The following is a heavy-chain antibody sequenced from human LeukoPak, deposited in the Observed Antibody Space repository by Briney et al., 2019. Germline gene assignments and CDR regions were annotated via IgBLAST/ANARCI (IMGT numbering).Heavy chain of an antibody. V-gene: IGHV3-72*01. CDR3: ARVTEWSFDD. Sequence: PGRSLRLSCAVSGFNFSDHYMDWVRQAPGKGLEWVGRSRNKANSYSTEYAASVKGRFTISRDDSKNSLYLQMGSLKGEDTAVYHCARVTEWSFDDWGQGTLVTVSS. D-gene: IGHD3-3*01. J-gene: IGHJ4*02. CDR1: GFNFSDHY. CDR2: SRNKANSYST.